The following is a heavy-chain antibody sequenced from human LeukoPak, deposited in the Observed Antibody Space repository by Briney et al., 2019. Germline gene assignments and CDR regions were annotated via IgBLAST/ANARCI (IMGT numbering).Heavy chain of an antibody. J-gene: IGHJ4*02. Sequence: GGSLRLSCAASGFTFSSYSMNWVRQAPGKGLEWVSSISSSSSYIYYADSVKGRFTISRDNSKNTLYLQMNSLRAEDTAVYYCAKPLCGGDCYSSSLVDYWGQGTLVTVSS. V-gene: IGHV3-21*04. D-gene: IGHD2-21*01. CDR1: GFTFSSYS. CDR2: ISSSSSYI. CDR3: AKPLCGGDCYSSSLVDY.